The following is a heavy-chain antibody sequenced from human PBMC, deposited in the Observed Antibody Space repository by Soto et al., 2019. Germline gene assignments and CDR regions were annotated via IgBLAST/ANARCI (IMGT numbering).Heavy chain of an antibody. CDR2: ISSSGSTI. CDR1: GFNFSDYY. CDR3: ARDHYYDSSGYYGSFDY. V-gene: IGHV3-11*01. D-gene: IGHD3-22*01. J-gene: IGHJ4*02. Sequence: GGSLRLSCAAAGFNFSDYYMSWIRQAPGKGLEWVSYISSSGSTIYYADSVKGRFTISRDNAKNSLYLQMNSLRAEDTAVYYYARDHYYDSSGYYGSFDYWGQGTLVTVSS.